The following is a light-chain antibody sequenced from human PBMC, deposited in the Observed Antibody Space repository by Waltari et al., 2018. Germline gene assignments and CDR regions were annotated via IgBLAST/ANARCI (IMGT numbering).Light chain of an antibody. CDR3: AAWDDSLSGRV. CDR1: RSNIGSNY. CDR2: WNN. Sequence: QSVLTQPPSASGTPGQRVTISCSGSRSNIGSNYVYWYQQVPGTAPKLLIYWNNQRPSGVPDRFSGSKSGTSASLAISGLRSEDEADYYCAAWDDSLSGRVFGGGTKVTVL. V-gene: IGLV1-47*01. J-gene: IGLJ3*02.